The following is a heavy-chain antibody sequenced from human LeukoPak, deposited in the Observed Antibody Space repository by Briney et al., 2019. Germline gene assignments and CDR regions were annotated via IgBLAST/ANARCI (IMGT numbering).Heavy chain of an antibody. Sequence: GGSLRLSCAASGFTFSSYWMHWVRQAPGKGLVWVSRINSDGSSTSYADSVRGRFTISRDNAKNTLYLQMNSLRAEDTAVYYCARTAAGTIGVFDYWGQGTLVTVSS. CDR1: GFTFSSYW. J-gene: IGHJ4*02. CDR3: ARTAAGTIGVFDY. V-gene: IGHV3-74*01. CDR2: INSDGSST. D-gene: IGHD6-13*01.